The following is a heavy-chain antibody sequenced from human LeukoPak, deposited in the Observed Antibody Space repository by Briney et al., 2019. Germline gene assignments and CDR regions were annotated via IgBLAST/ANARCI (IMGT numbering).Heavy chain of an antibody. CDR3: ARGVGDYYDSSGYYLGNWFDP. D-gene: IGHD3-22*01. CDR2: IYYSGST. V-gene: IGHV4-59*01. Sequence: PSETLSLTCAVYGGFFSGYYWSWIRQPPGKGLEWIGYIYYSGSTNYNPSLKSRVTISVDTSKNQFSLKLSSVTAADTAVYYCARGVGDYYDSSGYYLGNWFDPWGQGTLVTVSS. J-gene: IGHJ5*02. CDR1: GGFFSGYY.